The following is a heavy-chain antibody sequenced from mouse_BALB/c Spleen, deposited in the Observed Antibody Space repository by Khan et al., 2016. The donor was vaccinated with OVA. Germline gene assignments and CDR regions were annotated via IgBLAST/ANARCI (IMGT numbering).Heavy chain of an antibody. Sequence: QVQLVESGPGLVAPSQSLSITCTVSGFSLTDYDVSWIRQPPGKGLEWLGVIWGGGNTSYYSALKSRLSTSKDNSKTQIFLKMNSLQTDDAAMYYCSKGVWSYYFALDYWGQGTSVTVSS. D-gene: IGHD2-10*02. CDR2: IWGGGNT. CDR1: GFSLTDYD. V-gene: IGHV2-6-5*01. CDR3: SKGVWSYYFALDY. J-gene: IGHJ4*01.